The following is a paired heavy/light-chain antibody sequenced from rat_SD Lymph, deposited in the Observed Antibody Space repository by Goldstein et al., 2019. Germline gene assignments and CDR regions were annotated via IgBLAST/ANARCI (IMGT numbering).Light chain of an antibody. CDR2: YAT. CDR1: QGIGNY. V-gene: IGKV14S4*01. CDR3: LQYDEYPRT. J-gene: IGKJ1*01. Sequence: DIQLTQSPSSMSASLGDRVSLTCQSSQGIGNYLSWYQHKPGKPPKPMIYYATNLADGVPSRFSGSRSGSDYSLTISSLESEDTAIYYCLQYDEYPRTFGGGTKLELK.
Heavy chain of an antibody. CDR2: ISSSSSYI. D-gene: IGHD3-1*01. CDR3: ARRSAPFDY. CDR1: GFTFSNYG. V-gene: IGHV5-34*01. Sequence: EVQLVESGGGLVQPGRSLKLSCLASGFTFSNYGMNWIRQAPGKGLEWVASISSSSSYIYYADTVKGRFTISRDNAKNTLYLQMTSLRSEDTALYYCARRSAPFDYWGQGVMVTVSS. J-gene: IGHJ2*01.